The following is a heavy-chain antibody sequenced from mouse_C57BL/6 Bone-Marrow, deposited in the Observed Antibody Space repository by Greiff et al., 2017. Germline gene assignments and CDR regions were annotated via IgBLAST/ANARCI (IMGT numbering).Heavy chain of an antibody. J-gene: IGHJ3*01. CDR3: ARSRQLRLPWLAY. V-gene: IGHV1-72*01. CDR2: IDPNSGGT. CDR1: GYTFTSYW. Sequence: QLKQSGAELVKPGASVKLSCKASGYTFTSYWMHWVKQRPGRGLEWIGRIDPNSGGTKYNEKFKSKATLTVDKPSSTAYMQRSSLTSEDSAVYYCARSRQLRLPWLAYWGQGTLVTVSA. D-gene: IGHD3-2*02.